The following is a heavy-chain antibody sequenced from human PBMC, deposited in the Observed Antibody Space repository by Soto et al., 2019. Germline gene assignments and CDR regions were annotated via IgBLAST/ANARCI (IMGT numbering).Heavy chain of an antibody. J-gene: IGHJ6*02. D-gene: IGHD1-1*01. Sequence: GASLKISCKGSGYSFAGYWITWVRQKPGKGLEWMGRIDPSDSQTYYSPSFQGQVTISADKSISTAYLQWSSLKASDTAMYYCARLGLSIRTHSGMDVWGQGATVTVSS. CDR3: ARLGLSIRTHSGMDV. CDR2: IDPSDSQT. CDR1: GYSFAGYW. V-gene: IGHV5-10-1*04.